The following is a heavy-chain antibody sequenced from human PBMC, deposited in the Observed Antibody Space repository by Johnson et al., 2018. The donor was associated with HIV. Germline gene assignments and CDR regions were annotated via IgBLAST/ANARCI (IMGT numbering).Heavy chain of an antibody. Sequence: QVQLVESGGGVVQPGRSLRLSCAASGFTFSSYGMHWVRQAPGKGLEWVAVIWYDGSNKYYADSVKGRFTISRDDSTNTLYLQMNSLKIEDTAVYYCATDLFSLILEDDAFDTWGQGTMVTVSS. J-gene: IGHJ3*02. CDR1: GFTFSSYG. CDR3: ATDLFSLILEDDAFDT. V-gene: IGHV3-33*01. CDR2: IWYDGSNK.